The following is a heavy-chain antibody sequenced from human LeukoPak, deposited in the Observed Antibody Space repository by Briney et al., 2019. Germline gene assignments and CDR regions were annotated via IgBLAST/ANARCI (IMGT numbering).Heavy chain of an antibody. CDR2: MNPNSGNT. CDR1: GYTFTRYD. D-gene: IGHD3-22*01. Sequence: ASVKASCKASGYTFTRYDINWVRQATGQGLEWMGWMNPNSGNTGYAQKFQGRVTMTRNTSISTAYMELSSLRSEDTAVYYCVSYWYYYDSSGYPRDYWGQGTLVTVSS. V-gene: IGHV1-8*01. J-gene: IGHJ4*02. CDR3: VSYWYYYDSSGYPRDY.